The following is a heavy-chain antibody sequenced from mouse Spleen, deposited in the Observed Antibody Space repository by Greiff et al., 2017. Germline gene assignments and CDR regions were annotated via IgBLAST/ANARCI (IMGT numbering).Heavy chain of an antibody. J-gene: IGHJ4*01. Sequence: EVKLVESGGGLVKPGGSLKLSCAASGFTFSDYGMHWVRQAPEKGLEWVAYISSGSSTIYYADTVKGRFTISRDNAKNTLFLQMTSLRSEDTAMYYCARSLGRRAMDYWGQGTSVTVSS. CDR1: GFTFSDYG. CDR3: ARSLGRRAMDY. V-gene: IGHV5-17*01. D-gene: IGHD4-1*01. CDR2: ISSGSSTI.